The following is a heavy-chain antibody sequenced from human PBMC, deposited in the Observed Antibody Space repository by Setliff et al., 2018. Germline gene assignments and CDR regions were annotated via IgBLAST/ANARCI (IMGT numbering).Heavy chain of an antibody. J-gene: IGHJ4*02. D-gene: IGHD5-18*01. CDR3: ARAPLESGYYYGQGHYFDD. V-gene: IGHV1-46*01. CDR2: INPSSGTT. Sequence: GASVKVSCKASGYTFTSYYIHWVRQAPGQGLEWMGIINPSSGTTSYAQKFQGRVTMTRDTSTSTVYMELSSLRSEDTALYYCARAPLESGYYYGQGHYFDDWGQGTLVTVSS. CDR1: GYTFTSYY.